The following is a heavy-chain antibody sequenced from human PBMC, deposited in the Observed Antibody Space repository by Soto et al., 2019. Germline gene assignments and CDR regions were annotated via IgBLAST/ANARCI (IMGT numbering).Heavy chain of an antibody. J-gene: IGHJ5*02. CDR1: GFSSSDYD. CDR3: ARNGGTFDP. Sequence: QVQVEESGGGVVKPGGSLRVSCAASGFSSSDYDMSWIRQAPGKGLEWLSYMTPSETTYYADSVKGRFTISRDNAKNSVYLQMNSLRAEDTAVYYCARNGGTFDPWGQGTLFTVCS. CDR2: MTPSETT. V-gene: IGHV3-11*01. D-gene: IGHD7-27*01.